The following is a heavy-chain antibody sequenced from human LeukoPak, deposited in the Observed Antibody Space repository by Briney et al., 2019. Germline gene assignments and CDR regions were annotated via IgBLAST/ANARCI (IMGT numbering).Heavy chain of an antibody. Sequence: SETLSLTCTVSGGSISSSSYYWCWIRQPPGKGLEWIGSIYYSGSAYYNPSLKSRVTISVDTSKNQFSLKLSSVTAADTAVYYCASRVGSGYYRDYWGQGTLVTVSS. J-gene: IGHJ4*02. CDR1: GGSISSSSYY. CDR3: ASRVGSGYYRDY. V-gene: IGHV4-39*01. D-gene: IGHD3-22*01. CDR2: IYYSGSA.